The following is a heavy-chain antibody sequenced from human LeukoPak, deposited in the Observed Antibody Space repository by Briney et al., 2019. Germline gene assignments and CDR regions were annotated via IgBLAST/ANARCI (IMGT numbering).Heavy chain of an antibody. V-gene: IGHV3-23*01. Sequence: PGGSLRLSCAASGFTFSSYAMGWVRQAPGRGLDWVSVISGSGGNTYYADSVKGRFTISRDNYRNTLYLQMNSLRAEDTAVYYCAKGNILTGYPIDYWGQGTLVTVSS. CDR3: AKGNILTGYPIDY. CDR1: GFTFSSYA. D-gene: IGHD3-9*01. CDR2: ISGSGGNT. J-gene: IGHJ4*02.